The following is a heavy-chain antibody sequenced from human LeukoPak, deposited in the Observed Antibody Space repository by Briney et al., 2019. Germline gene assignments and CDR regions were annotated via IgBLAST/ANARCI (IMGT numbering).Heavy chain of an antibody. CDR1: GFTFSNYY. D-gene: IGHD6-13*01. J-gene: IGHJ5*02. CDR3: ARDRLPSSYRGLDP. Sequence: GGSLRLSCAASGFTFSNYYMSWVRQAPGKGLEWVANMNQDGSQRNYVESVRGRFTISRDNAKNSLYLQMNSLRVEDTAVYFCARDRLPSSYRGLDPWGQGTPVIVSS. CDR2: MNQDGSQR. V-gene: IGHV3-7*03.